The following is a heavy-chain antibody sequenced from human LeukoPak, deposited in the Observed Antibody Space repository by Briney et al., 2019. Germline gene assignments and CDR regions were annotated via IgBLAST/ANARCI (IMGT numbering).Heavy chain of an antibody. V-gene: IGHV3-23*01. J-gene: IGHJ4*02. CDR2: IRVSGSIT. Sequence: GGSLRLSCAASGFTFSSYAMSWVRQAPGTGLEWFSAIRVSGSITSYADPVKGRFTTSRPNSKTRMNLQINSPRSAPPAVCYIARVGWLPDFWGQGTLVTVSS. CDR3: ARVGWLPDF. CDR1: GFTFSSYA. D-gene: IGHD3-3*01.